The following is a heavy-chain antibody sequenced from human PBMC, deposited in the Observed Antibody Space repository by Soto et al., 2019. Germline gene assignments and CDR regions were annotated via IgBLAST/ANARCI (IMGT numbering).Heavy chain of an antibody. Sequence: SVKVSCKASGGTFSSYAICWVRQAPGQGLEWMGGIIPIFGTANYAQKFQGRVTITADESTSTAYMELSSLRAEDTAVYYCASEGVDYDILTGYIFDPWGQGPLVTVSS. V-gene: IGHV1-69*13. CDR3: ASEGVDYDILTGYIFDP. D-gene: IGHD3-9*01. CDR1: GGTFSSYA. J-gene: IGHJ5*02. CDR2: IIPIFGTA.